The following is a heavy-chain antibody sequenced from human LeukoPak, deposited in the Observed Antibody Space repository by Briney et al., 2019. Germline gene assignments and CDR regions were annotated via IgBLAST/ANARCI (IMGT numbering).Heavy chain of an antibody. V-gene: IGHV3-15*01. CDR2: IKRKTGGETT. Sequence: GGSLRLSCTTSGFIFSNYAVSWIRQAPGKGLEWVGRIKRKTGGETTYYAARVKGRFIFSRDDSKKMVYLQMNSLRAEDTAVYYCARKSGLDYWGQGTLGTVSS. J-gene: IGHJ4*02. D-gene: IGHD6-25*01. CDR3: ARKSGLDY. CDR1: GFIFSNYA.